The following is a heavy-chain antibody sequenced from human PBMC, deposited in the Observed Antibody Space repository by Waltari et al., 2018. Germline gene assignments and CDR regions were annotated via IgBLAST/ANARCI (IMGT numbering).Heavy chain of an antibody. J-gene: IGHJ2*01. CDR2: IKQDEXEK. Sequence: EVQLVESGGGLXQPGGSLRLSCAASGXTFSSYWMHWVRQAPGKGLEWVASIKQDEXEKHHVDSVKGRXTIXRDXAXNXLYLQMGXXXAEDXAVYYCARGGXYWSFDLXGRGTLVTVXS. CDR3: ARGGXYWSFDL. CDR1: GXTFSSYW. V-gene: IGHV3-7*01.